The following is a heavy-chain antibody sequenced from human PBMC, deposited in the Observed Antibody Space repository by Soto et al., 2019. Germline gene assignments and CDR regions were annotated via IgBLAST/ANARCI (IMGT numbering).Heavy chain of an antibody. J-gene: IGHJ4*02. D-gene: IGHD2-15*01. CDR1: GGTFSSYA. Sequence: QVQLVQSGAEVKKPGSSVKVSCKASGGTFSSYAISWVRQAPGQGLEWMGWINPNSGGTNYAQNFQGWVTMTRDTSISTAYMELSRLRSDDTAVYYCATSRDATSGGLDYWGQGTLVTVSS. CDR3: ATSRDATSGGLDY. V-gene: IGHV1-2*04. CDR2: INPNSGGT.